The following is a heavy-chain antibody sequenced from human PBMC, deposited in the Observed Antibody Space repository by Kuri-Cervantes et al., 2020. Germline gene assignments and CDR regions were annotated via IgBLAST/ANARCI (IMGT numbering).Heavy chain of an antibody. V-gene: IGHV3-23*01. J-gene: IGHJ6*02. CDR3: AKGRSQWLDYGMDV. D-gene: IGHD6-19*01. CDR1: GGSISSYY. CDR2: ISGSGGST. Sequence: GGSLRLSCTVSGGSISSYYWSWVRQAPGKGLEWVSAISGSGGSTYYADSVKGRFTISRDNSKNTLYLQMNSLRAEDTAVYYCAKGRSQWLDYGMDVWGQGTTVTVSS.